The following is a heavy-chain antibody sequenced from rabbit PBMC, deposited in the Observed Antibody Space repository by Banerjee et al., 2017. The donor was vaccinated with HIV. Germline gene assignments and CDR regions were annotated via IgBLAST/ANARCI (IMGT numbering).Heavy chain of an antibody. CDR3: ARENTGYGYATFNL. D-gene: IGHD6-1*01. CDR2: IGTSSGNT. Sequence: QSLEESGGDLVQPGGSLTLTCKASGIDFSSYYDMCWVRQAPGKGLELIACIGTSSGNTYYASWAKGRFTISKTSSTTVTLQMPSLTAADTATYFCARENTGYGYATFNLWGQGTLVTVS. V-gene: IGHV1S40*01. CDR1: GIDFSSYYD. J-gene: IGHJ4*01.